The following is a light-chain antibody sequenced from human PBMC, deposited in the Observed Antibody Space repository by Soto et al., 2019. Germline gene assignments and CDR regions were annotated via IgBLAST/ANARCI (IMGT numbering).Light chain of an antibody. V-gene: IGKV1-39*01. J-gene: IGKJ4*01. CDR3: QQSYSAPPHT. CDR1: QGINSH. CDR2: AAS. Sequence: DIQLTQSPSFLSASVGDRVTITCRASQGINSHLAWYQQGPGKAPKLLISAASSLQSGVPSRFGGSGSGTDFTLTISSLQTEDFATYYCQQSYSAPPHTFGGGTKVEIK.